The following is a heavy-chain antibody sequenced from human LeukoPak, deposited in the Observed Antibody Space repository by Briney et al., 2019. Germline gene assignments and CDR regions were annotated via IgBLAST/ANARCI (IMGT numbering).Heavy chain of an antibody. J-gene: IGHJ6*04. Sequence: SVKVSCKASGGTFSSYAISWVRQAPGQGLEWMGGIIPIFGTANYAQKFQGRVTITADKSTSTAYMELSSLRSEDTAVYYCARTGIAAADSYGMDVWGKGTTVTVSS. D-gene: IGHD6-13*01. V-gene: IGHV1-69*06. CDR1: GGTFSSYA. CDR2: IIPIFGTA. CDR3: ARTGIAAADSYGMDV.